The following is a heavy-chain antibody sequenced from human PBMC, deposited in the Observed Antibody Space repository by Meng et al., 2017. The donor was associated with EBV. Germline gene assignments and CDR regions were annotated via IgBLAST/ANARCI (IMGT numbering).Heavy chain of an antibody. Sequence: QGQLREAGPVLGKPSETLSITCTVSGGSVSSGSYYWSWIRQPPGKGLEWIGYIYYSGSTNYNPSLKSRVTISVDTSKNQFSLKLSSVTAADTAVYYCARGRYYGDYFWFDPWGQGTLVTVSS. D-gene: IGHD4-17*01. V-gene: IGHV4-61*01. J-gene: IGHJ5*02. CDR1: GGSVSSGSYY. CDR2: IYYSGST. CDR3: ARGRYYGDYFWFDP.